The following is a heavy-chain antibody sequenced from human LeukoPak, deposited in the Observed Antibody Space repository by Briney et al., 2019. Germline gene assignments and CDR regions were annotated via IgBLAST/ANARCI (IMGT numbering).Heavy chain of an antibody. D-gene: IGHD1-26*01. V-gene: IGHV4-39*01. CDR1: GGSISSSSYY. CDR3: GRQTVGATNTPPSYWYFDL. Sequence: SETLSLTCTVSGGSISSSSYYWGWIRQPPGKGLEWIGSIYYSGSTCYNPSLKSRVTISVDTSKNQFSLKLSSVTAADTAVYYWGRQTVGATNTPPSYWYFDLWGGGTLVTVSS. J-gene: IGHJ2*01. CDR2: IYYSGST.